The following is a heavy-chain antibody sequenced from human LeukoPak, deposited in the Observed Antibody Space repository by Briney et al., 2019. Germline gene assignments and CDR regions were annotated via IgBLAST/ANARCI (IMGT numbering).Heavy chain of an antibody. CDR3: ARVHHGEYSSSGGAAFDI. V-gene: IGHV4-59*01. CDR2: IYYSGST. Sequence: PGGPLRLSCAASGFTFSSYSMNWVRQPPGKGLEWIGYIYYSGSTNYNPSLKSRVTISVDTSKDQFSLKLSSVTAADTAVYYCARVHHGEYSSSGGAAFDIWGQGTMVTVSS. D-gene: IGHD6-13*01. CDR1: GFTFSSYS. J-gene: IGHJ3*02.